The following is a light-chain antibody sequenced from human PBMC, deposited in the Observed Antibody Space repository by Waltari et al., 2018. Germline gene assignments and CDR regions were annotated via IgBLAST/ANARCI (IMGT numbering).Light chain of an antibody. Sequence: DIQMTQSPSSLSASVGDRVTITCQASHDISNYLNWYQQKPGKAPMLLVYDASNLEAGVPSRFSGSRSGTDFTFTISSLQPEDIATYYCQQYDNLPYTFGLGTKLEIK. CDR2: DAS. CDR1: HDISNY. J-gene: IGKJ2*01. CDR3: QQYDNLPYT. V-gene: IGKV1-33*01.